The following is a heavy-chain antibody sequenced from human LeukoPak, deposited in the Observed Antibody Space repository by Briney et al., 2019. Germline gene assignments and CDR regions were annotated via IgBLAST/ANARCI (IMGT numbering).Heavy chain of an antibody. Sequence: PGGSLRLSCAVSRFTFSSYWMSWVRQAPGKGLGWVANIKEDGSERYYVDSVKGRFTISRDNAKNSLYLQMNSLRAEDTAVYYCAREPYYGDYGYSYYYMDVWGKGTTVTVSS. CDR2: IKEDGSER. J-gene: IGHJ6*03. CDR1: RFTFSSYW. V-gene: IGHV3-7*01. CDR3: AREPYYGDYGYSYYYMDV. D-gene: IGHD4-17*01.